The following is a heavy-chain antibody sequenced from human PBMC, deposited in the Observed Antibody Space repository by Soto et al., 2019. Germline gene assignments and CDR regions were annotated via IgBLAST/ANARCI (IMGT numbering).Heavy chain of an antibody. J-gene: IGHJ4*02. Sequence: GGSLRLSCAASGFTFSSYSMNWVRQAPGKGLEWVSYISSSSSTIYYADSVKGRFTISRDNAKNSLYLQMNSLRAEDTAVYYCARDLETVTTRGGHWGQGTLVTVSS. CDR1: GFTFSSYS. V-gene: IGHV3-48*01. CDR2: ISSSSSTI. D-gene: IGHD4-17*01. CDR3: ARDLETVTTRGGH.